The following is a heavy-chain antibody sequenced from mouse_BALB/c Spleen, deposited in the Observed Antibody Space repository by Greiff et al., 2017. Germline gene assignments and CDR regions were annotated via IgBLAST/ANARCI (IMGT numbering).Heavy chain of an antibody. J-gene: IGHJ2*01. V-gene: IGHV1S81*02. CDR2: INPSNGGT. D-gene: IGHD1-2*01. CDR3: TRWGRDGGEDPYFDY. CDR1: GYTFTSYY. Sequence: QVQLKQSGAELVKPGAPVKLSCKASGYTFTSYYMYWVKQRPGQGLEWIGEINPSNGGTNFNEKFKSKATLTVDKSSSTAYMQLSSLTSEDSAVYYCTRWGRDGGEDPYFDYWGQGTTLTVSS.